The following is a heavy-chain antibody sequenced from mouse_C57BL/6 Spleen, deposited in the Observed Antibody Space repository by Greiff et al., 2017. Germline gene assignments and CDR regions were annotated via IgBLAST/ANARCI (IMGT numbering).Heavy chain of an antibody. CDR1: GYAFSSSW. CDR2: IYPGDGDT. J-gene: IGHJ3*01. Sequence: VQLQESGPELVKPGASVKISCKASGYAFSSSWMNWVKQRPGKGLEWIGRIYPGDGDTNYNGKFKGKATLTADKSSSPAYMQLSSLTSEDSAVYFCALTGTSFADWGQGTLGTVA. D-gene: IGHD4-1*01. V-gene: IGHV1-82*01. CDR3: ALTGTSFAD.